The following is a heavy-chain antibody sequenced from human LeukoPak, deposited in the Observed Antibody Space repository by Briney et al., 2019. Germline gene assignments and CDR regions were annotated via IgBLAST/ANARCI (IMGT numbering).Heavy chain of an antibody. CDR2: INHSGGT. CDR1: GGSFSGYY. Sequence: PSETLSLTCAVYGGSFSGYYWSWIRQPPGKGLEWIGEINHSGGTNYNPSLKSRVTISVDTSKNQFSLKLSSVTAADTAVYYCARWDGSYRTRRFFHYWGQGTLVTVSS. V-gene: IGHV4-34*01. CDR3: ARWDGSYRTRRFFHY. J-gene: IGHJ4*02. D-gene: IGHD1-26*01.